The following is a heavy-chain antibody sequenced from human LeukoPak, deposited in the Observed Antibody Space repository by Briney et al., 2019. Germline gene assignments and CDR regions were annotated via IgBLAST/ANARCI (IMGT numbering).Heavy chain of an antibody. CDR2: ISSSGGAI. D-gene: IGHD3-10*01. J-gene: IGHJ6*03. CDR3: ARGNRYYFGSGSHRFSYYYYMDV. V-gene: IGHV3-48*03. CDR1: GFTFSSFE. Sequence: SGGSLRLSCAASGFTFSSFEMNWVRQAPGKGLEWVSHISSSGGAIFYADSVKGQFTISRDSVKNSLFLQMNSLRAEDTAVYYCARGNRYYFGSGSHRFSYYYYMDVWGKGTTVTISS.